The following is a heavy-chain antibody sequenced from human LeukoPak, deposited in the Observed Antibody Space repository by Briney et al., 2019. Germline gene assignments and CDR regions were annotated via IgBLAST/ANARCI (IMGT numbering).Heavy chain of an antibody. Sequence: EGSVKVSCKASGYTFTSYCISWVRQAPGQGLEWMGWISAYNGNTNYAQKLQGRVTMTTDTSTSTAYMELRSLRSDDTAVYYCARVRGSGSPTPYYYYGMDVWGQGTTVTVSS. D-gene: IGHD3-10*01. J-gene: IGHJ6*02. CDR3: ARVRGSGSPTPYYYYGMDV. CDR1: GYTFTSYC. V-gene: IGHV1-18*01. CDR2: ISAYNGNT.